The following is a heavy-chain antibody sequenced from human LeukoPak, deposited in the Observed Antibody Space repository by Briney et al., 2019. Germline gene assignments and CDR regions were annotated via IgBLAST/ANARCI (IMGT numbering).Heavy chain of an antibody. Sequence: GGSLRLSCAASGFTFSSYGMHWVRQAPGKGLEWVAFIRYEGSNKYYADSVKGRFTISRDNSKNTLSLQMNSLRAEDTAVYYCAKAYSSGWYVGYWGQGTLVTVSS. J-gene: IGHJ4*02. V-gene: IGHV3-30*02. CDR2: IRYEGSNK. D-gene: IGHD6-19*01. CDR1: GFTFSSYG. CDR3: AKAYSSGWYVGY.